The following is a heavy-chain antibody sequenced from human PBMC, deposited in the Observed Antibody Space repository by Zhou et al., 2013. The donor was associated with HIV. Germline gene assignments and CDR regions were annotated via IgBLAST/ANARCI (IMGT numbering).Heavy chain of an antibody. CDR1: GGTFSRYG. CDR3: ARTGEDWYFDL. CDR2: TSTYNGDNDDNT. V-gene: IGHV1-18*01. D-gene: IGHD7-27*01. J-gene: IGHJ2*01. Sequence: QVQLVQSGAEVKKPGSSVKVSCKASGGTFSRYGISWVRQAPGQGLEWMGWTSTYNGDNDDNTHSTEKFQDRLTMTTDSSATTVYMELRNLQSDDTAVYYCARTGEDWYFDLWGRGTLVTVSS.